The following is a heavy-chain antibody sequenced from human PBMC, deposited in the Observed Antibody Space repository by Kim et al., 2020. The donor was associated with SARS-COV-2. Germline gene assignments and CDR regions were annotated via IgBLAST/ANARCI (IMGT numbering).Heavy chain of an antibody. J-gene: IGHJ5*02. CDR3: ARTGGSGLDWFDP. D-gene: IGHD3-10*01. CDR2: IHTRANT. CDR1: GGSINSGSFH. V-gene: IGHV4-61*02. Sequence: SETLSLTCTVSGGSINSGSFHWSWVRQSADKKLEWIGRIHTRANTDYNPSLNNRVTISLDRSKNQFFLKVTSVTASDTAVYFCARTGGSGLDWFDPWGQGTLVTVSS.